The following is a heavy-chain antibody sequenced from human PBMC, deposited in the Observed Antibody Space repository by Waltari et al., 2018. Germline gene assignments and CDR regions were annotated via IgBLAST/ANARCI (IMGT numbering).Heavy chain of an antibody. D-gene: IGHD6-6*01. Sequence: QVQLVQSGAEVKKPGSSVKVSCKASGGTFSSYAISWVRQAPGQGLEWMGGIIPIFGTANYAQKFQGRVTITADESTSTAYMELSSLRAEDTAVYYCAKDLRGYSSSSFDYWGQEPWSPSPQ. V-gene: IGHV1-69*13. CDR1: GGTFSSYA. CDR2: IIPIFGTA. CDR3: AKDLRGYSSSSFDY. J-gene: IGHJ4*01.